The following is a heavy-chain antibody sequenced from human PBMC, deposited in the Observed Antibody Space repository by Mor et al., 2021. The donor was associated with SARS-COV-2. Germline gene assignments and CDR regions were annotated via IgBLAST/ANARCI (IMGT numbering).Heavy chain of an antibody. Sequence: VSVIYSGGSTYYADSVKGRFTISRDNSKNTLYLQMNSLRAEDTAVYYCAKETTVTTGFDYWGQGTLVTVSS. D-gene: IGHD4-17*01. V-gene: IGHV3-53*01. CDR2: IYSGGST. J-gene: IGHJ4*02. CDR3: AKETTVTTGFDY.